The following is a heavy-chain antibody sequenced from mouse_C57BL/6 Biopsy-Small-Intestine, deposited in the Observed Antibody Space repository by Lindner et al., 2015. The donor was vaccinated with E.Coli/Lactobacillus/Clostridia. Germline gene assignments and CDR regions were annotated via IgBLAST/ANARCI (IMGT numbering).Heavy chain of an antibody. J-gene: IGHJ2*01. D-gene: IGHD3-3*01. CDR3: ARSRGRDEDY. CDR1: GYSFTDYN. Sequence: QLQESGPELVKPGASVKISCKASGYSFTDYNMNWVQQSNGKSLEWIGVTNPNYGTTAYNQKFKDKATLTVDQSSRTAYMQLNSLTSEDSAVYYCARSRGRDEDYWGQGTTLTVSS. CDR2: TNPNYGTT. V-gene: IGHV1-39*01.